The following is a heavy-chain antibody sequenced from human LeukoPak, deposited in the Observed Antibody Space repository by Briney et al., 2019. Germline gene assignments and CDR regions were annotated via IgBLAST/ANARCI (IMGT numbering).Heavy chain of an antibody. D-gene: IGHD3-22*01. CDR3: AREYYDTSGRKYPFDI. Sequence: ASVKVSCKASGYTFTDYYISWVRQAPGQGLEWMGWIDPHSGGTKYAQKSQGRVTMTRDTSISTAYVELSRLRSDDTAVYYCAREYYDTSGRKYPFDIWGQGTMVTVSS. J-gene: IGHJ3*02. V-gene: IGHV1-2*02. CDR1: GYTFTDYY. CDR2: IDPHSGGT.